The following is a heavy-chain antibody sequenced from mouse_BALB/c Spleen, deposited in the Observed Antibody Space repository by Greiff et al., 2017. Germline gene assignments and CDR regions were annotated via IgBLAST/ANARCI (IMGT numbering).Heavy chain of an antibody. CDR2: IWSGGST. CDR1: GFSLTSYG. V-gene: IGHV2-2*02. D-gene: IGHD1-1*01. J-gene: IGHJ1*01. Sequence: VQLQQSGPGLVQPSQSLSITCTVSGFSLTSYGVHWVRQSPGKGLEWLGVIWSGGSTDYNAAFISRLSISKDNSKSQVFFKMNSLQANDTAIYYCARGGYGSSLYWYFDVWGAGTTVTVSS. CDR3: ARGGYGSSLYWYFDV.